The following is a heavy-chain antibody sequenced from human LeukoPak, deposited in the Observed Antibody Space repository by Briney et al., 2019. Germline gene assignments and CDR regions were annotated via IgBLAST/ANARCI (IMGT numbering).Heavy chain of an antibody. D-gene: IGHD3-16*01. CDR3: AKSGGIMITFGGVLNWFDP. CDR2: ISSSSSNI. V-gene: IGHV3-21*04. J-gene: IGHJ5*02. CDR1: GFTFSSYS. Sequence: GGSLRLSCAASGFTFSSYSMNWVSQAPGKGLEWVSSISSSSSNIYYADSVKGRFTISRDNAKNSLYLQMNSLRAEDTAVYYCAKSGGIMITFGGVLNWFDPWGQGTLVTVSS.